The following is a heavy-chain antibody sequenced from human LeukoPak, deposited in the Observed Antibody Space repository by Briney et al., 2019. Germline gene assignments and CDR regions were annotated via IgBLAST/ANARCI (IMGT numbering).Heavy chain of an antibody. J-gene: IGHJ3*02. CDR1: GGSFSGCY. CDR3: ARGACSSTSCYGLDI. Sequence: SETLSLTCAVYGGSFSGCYWSWIRQPPGKGLEWIGEINHSVSTNYNPSLKSRVTISVDTSKNQFSLKLSSVTAADTAVYYCARGACSSTSCYGLDIWGQGTMVTVSS. D-gene: IGHD2-2*01. CDR2: INHSVST. V-gene: IGHV4-34*01.